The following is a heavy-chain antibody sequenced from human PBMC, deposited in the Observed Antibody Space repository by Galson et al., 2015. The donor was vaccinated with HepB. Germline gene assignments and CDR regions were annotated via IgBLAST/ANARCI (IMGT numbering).Heavy chain of an antibody. J-gene: IGHJ4*02. V-gene: IGHV3-73*01. CDR3: FRHLSNIDY. D-gene: IGHD2/OR15-2a*01. Sequence: SCEGERFSFGGTSLQGGHQASVTRLVRVGLIRTKTPYYATVSAASLKGRFIISRDDSKNTAYLQIDSLKTEDSAVYYCFRHLSNIDYWGQGTLVPVSS. CDR2: IRTKTPYYAT. CDR1: RFSFGGTS.